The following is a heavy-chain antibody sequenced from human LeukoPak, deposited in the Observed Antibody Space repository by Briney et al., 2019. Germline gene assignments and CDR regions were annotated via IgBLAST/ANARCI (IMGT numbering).Heavy chain of an antibody. CDR2: SNYGGST. J-gene: IGHJ4*02. CDR1: GGSISIYF. Sequence: PSETLSLTCTVSGGSISIYFYSWIRQSPGKGLEWIGYSNYGGSTNYNPSLKSRVTISVDTSKNQFSLKLSSVTAADTAVYYCAREVAYGSGSYYNDQSANLFDYWGQGTLVTVSS. V-gene: IGHV4-59*12. D-gene: IGHD3-10*01. CDR3: AREVAYGSGSYYNDQSANLFDY.